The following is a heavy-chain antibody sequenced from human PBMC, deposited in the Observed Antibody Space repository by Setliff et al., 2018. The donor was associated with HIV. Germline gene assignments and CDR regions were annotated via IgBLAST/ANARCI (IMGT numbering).Heavy chain of an antibody. Sequence: LSLTCAVYGGSFSGYHWSWIRQPPGKGLEWIGEVTHSGRTNYNPSLESRVTTSVDTSKKQFSLRLTSVTAADTAVYYCARGVRDNSGWSSYYFDYWGQGTLVTVS. J-gene: IGHJ4*02. CDR1: GGSFSGYH. CDR3: ARGVRDNSGWSSYYFDY. V-gene: IGHV4-34*01. CDR2: VTHSGRT. D-gene: IGHD6-19*01.